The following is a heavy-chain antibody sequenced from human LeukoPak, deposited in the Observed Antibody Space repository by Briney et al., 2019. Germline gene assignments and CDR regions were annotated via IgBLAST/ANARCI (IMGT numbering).Heavy chain of an antibody. J-gene: IGHJ4*02. CDR3: ARDRYSSGSLPDY. CDR1: GYTFTGYY. D-gene: IGHD6-19*01. V-gene: IGHV1-2*04. CDR2: INPNSGGT. Sequence: ASVKVSCKASGYTFTGYYMHWVRQAPGQGLEWMGWINPNSGGTNYAQKFQGWVTMTRDTSISTAYMELSRLRSDDTAVYYCARDRYSSGSLPDYWGQGTLVTVSS.